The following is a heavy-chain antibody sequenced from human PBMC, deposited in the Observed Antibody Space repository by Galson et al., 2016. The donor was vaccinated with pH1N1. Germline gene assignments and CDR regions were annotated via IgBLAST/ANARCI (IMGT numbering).Heavy chain of an antibody. CDR2: IYWNDDK. Sequence: PALVKPTQTLTLTCTFSGFSLSTGGVAVGWIRQPPGKALEWLALIYWNDDKRYSPSLESRLTITKDTSKNQVVLTMTNLDPVDTATYYCANRQGTPSHDNKGYHWVFDDWGHGTLVTVSS. CDR1: GFSLSTGGVA. V-gene: IGHV2-5*01. D-gene: IGHD2-15*01. CDR3: ANRQGTPSHDNKGYHWVFDD. J-gene: IGHJ4*01.